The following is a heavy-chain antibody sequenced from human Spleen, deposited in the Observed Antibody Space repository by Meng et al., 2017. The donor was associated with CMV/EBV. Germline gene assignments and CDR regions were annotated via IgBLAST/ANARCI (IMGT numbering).Heavy chain of an antibody. CDR1: GGSISSYY. V-gene: IGHV4-4*07. D-gene: IGHD1-1*01. CDR2: IYTSGRT. J-gene: IGHJ4*02. CDR3: ARSRWSAGNAFLFDY. Sequence: GPLRGSGPGLVKPSETLSLSCTVSGGSISSYYWSWIRQPAWKGLEWIGRIYTSGRTNYNPSLKSRVTMSVDTSKNQFSLKLSSVTAADTAVYYCARSRWSAGNAFLFDYWGQGTLVTVSS.